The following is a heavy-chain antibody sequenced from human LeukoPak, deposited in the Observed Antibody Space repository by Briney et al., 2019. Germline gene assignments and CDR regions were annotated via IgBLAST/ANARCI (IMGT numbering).Heavy chain of an antibody. Sequence: SGGSLRLSCAASGFTFSSYAMHWVRQAPGKGLEWVAVISYDGSNKYYADSVKGRFTISRDNSKNTLYLQMNSLRAEDTAVYYCARGGVGLYSGSPFDYWGQGTLVTVSS. CDR3: ARGGVGLYSGSPFDY. CDR2: ISYDGSNK. D-gene: IGHD1-26*01. CDR1: GFTFSSYA. V-gene: IGHV3-30-3*01. J-gene: IGHJ4*02.